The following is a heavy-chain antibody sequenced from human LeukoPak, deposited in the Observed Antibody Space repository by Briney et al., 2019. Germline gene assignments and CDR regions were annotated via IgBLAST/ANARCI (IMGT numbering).Heavy chain of an antibody. V-gene: IGHV4-61*01. D-gene: IGHD3-10*01. Sequence: SETLSLTCTVSGGSVSSGSYYWSWIRQPPGKELEWIGYIYYSGNTNYNPSLKSRVTISVDTSKNQFSLKLSSVTAADTAVYYCAREGLATMIQGVIPYWGQGTLVTVSS. CDR3: AREGLATMIQGVIPY. CDR1: GGSVSSGSYY. J-gene: IGHJ4*02. CDR2: IYYSGNT.